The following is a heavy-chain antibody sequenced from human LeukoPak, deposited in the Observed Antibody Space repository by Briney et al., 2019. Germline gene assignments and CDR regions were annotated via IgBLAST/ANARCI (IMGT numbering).Heavy chain of an antibody. CDR1: GSTFSSYG. CDR3: AKEVDGYTYFPIDY. J-gene: IGHJ4*02. D-gene: IGHD5-24*01. CDR2: ISYSGGSA. Sequence: GKSLGLSCAASGSTFSSYGMHWVRQAPGKGLEWVSSISYSGGSAYYADSVKGRFTISRDNSKNTLHLQMNSLRAEDTAVYYCAKEVDGYTYFPIDYWGQGTLVTVSS. V-gene: IGHV3-23*01.